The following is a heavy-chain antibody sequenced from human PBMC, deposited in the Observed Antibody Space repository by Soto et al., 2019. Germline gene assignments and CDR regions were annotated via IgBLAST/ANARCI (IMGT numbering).Heavy chain of an antibody. D-gene: IGHD5-12*01. J-gene: IGHJ3*02. Sequence: GGSLRLSCAASGFPFDDYAMHWVRQAPGKGPEWVSGISWNSGSIVYAVSVKGRFTISRDNAKNSLDLQMNSLRVEDTALYYCAKGLIPRTIVPTVRDAFDIWGQGTMVTVSS. CDR3: AKGLIPRTIVPTVRDAFDI. CDR2: ISWNSGSI. CDR1: GFPFDDYA. V-gene: IGHV3-9*01.